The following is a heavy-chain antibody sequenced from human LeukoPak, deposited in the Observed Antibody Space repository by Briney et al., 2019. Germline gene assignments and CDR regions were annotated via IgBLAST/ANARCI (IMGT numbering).Heavy chain of an antibody. CDR3: ASSSTVTTEDAFDI. Sequence: GGSLRLSCAASGFTFSSYGMHWVRQAPGKGLEWVAVISYDGSNKYYADSVKGRFTISRDNSKNTLHLQMNSLRAEDTAVYYCASSSTVTTEDAFDIWGQGTMVTVSS. CDR2: ISYDGSNK. CDR1: GFTFSSYG. D-gene: IGHD4-17*01. J-gene: IGHJ3*02. V-gene: IGHV3-30*03.